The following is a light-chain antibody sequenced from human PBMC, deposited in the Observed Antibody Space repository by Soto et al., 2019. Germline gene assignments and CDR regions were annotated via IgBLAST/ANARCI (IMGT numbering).Light chain of an antibody. CDR3: QQSYSTQWT. CDR2: AAS. V-gene: IGKV1-39*01. J-gene: IGKJ1*01. CDR1: QSISSY. Sequence: SQWTPSQSSMSSAVVYRFPITGLASQSISSYLNWYQQKPGKAPKLLIYAASSLQSGVPSRFSGSGSGTDFTLTISSLQTEDFANYYCQQSYSTQWTCGKGTTVDIK.